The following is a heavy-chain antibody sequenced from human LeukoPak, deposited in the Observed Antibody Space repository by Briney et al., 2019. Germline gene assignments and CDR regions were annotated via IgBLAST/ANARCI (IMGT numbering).Heavy chain of an antibody. CDR1: GFTFSSYA. J-gene: IGHJ5*02. CDR2: ISYDGSNK. CDR3: ARAKGDSRRNWFDP. V-gene: IGHV3-30*04. D-gene: IGHD1-26*01. Sequence: GGSLRLSCAASGFTFSSYAMHWVRQAPGKGLEWVAVISYDGSNKYYADSVKGRFTISRDNSKNTLYLQMNSLRAEDTAVYYCARAKGDSRRNWFDPWGQRTLVTVSS.